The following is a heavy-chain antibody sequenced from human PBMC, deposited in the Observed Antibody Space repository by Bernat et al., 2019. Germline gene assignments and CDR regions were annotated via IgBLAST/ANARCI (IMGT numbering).Heavy chain of an antibody. CDR2: IRSKANSYGT. V-gene: IGHV3-73*02. CDR1: GFTFSGSA. D-gene: IGHD2-21*02. CDR3: TGSVVVTAERYSGAFDI. J-gene: IGHJ3*02. Sequence: EVQLVESRGGLVQPGGSLKLSCAASGFTFSGSAMHWVRQASGKGLEWVGRIRSKANSYGTAYAASVKGRFTISRDDSKNTAYLQMNSLKTEDTAVYYCTGSVVVTAERYSGAFDIWGQGTMVTVSS.